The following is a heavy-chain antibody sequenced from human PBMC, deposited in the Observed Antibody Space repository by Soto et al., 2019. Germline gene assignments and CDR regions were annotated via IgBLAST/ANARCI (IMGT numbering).Heavy chain of an antibody. V-gene: IGHV3-74*01. J-gene: IGHJ4*02. CDR1: GLTFSSYW. D-gene: IGHD1-26*01. CDR3: ARASGSNIHFDY. CDR2: INTDGSST. Sequence: EVQLVESGGGLVQPGGSLRLSCAASGLTFSSYWMHWVRQAPGKGLVWVSRINTDGSSTTYADSVKGRFPISRDNTKNTLYLQMNSLRVEDTAVYYCARASGSNIHFDYWGQGTLVTVSS.